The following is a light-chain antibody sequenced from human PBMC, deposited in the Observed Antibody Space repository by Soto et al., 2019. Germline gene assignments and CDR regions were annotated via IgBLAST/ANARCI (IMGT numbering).Light chain of an antibody. CDR1: LSVSNN. Sequence: EIVLTQSPATPSLSLSQRDSASFTARHSLSVSNNLAWYQQKPGQAPRLLISGASTRATGIPARFSGSGSGTDFTLTISSLEPEDFAVYYCQQYDNSPPWTFGQGTKVDIK. CDR2: GAS. J-gene: IGKJ1*01. V-gene: IGKV3-15*01. CDR3: QQYDNSPPWT.